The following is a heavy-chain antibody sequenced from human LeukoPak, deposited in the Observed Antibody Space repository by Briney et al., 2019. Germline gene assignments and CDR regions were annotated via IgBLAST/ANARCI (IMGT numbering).Heavy chain of an antibody. V-gene: IGHV3-53*01. CDR2: VYSGGDK. Sequence: GGSLRLSCAASEFSIRLNYMTWVRQAPGKGLEWVSIVYSGGDKYYADSVKGRFTIPRDDSKNTLYLQMSSLRGEDTAIYYCARAWDFVVGAFDLWGQGTMVTVSS. D-gene: IGHD2-2*01. J-gene: IGHJ3*01. CDR1: EFSIRLNY. CDR3: ARAWDFVVGAFDL.